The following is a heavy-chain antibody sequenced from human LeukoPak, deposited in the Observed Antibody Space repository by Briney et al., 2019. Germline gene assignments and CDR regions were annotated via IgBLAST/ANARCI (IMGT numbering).Heavy chain of an antibody. D-gene: IGHD1-26*01. V-gene: IGHV3-66*01. CDR3: ARDLPVSGSYYWLNAFDI. CDR1: RFTVSSNY. J-gene: IGHJ3*02. CDR2: IYSGGNT. Sequence: PGGSLRLSCAASRFTVSSNYMSWVRQAPGKGLEWVSVIYSGGNTYYADSVKGRFTISRDDSKNTLYLQMNSLRAEDTAVYYCARDLPVSGSYYWLNAFDIWGQGTMVTVSS.